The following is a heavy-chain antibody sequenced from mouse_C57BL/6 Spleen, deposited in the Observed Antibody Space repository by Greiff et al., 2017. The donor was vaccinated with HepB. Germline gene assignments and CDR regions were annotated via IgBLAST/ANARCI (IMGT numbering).Heavy chain of an antibody. CDR1: GFTFSDYG. CDR3: AKDRWLLGFFDY. V-gene: IGHV5-17*01. J-gene: IGHJ2*01. D-gene: IGHD2-3*01. Sequence: DVHLVESGGGLVKPGGSLKLSCAASGFTFSDYGMHWVRQAPEKGLEWVAYISSGSSTIYYADTVKGRFTISRDNAKNTLFLQMTSLRSEDTAMYYCAKDRWLLGFFDYWGQGTTLTVSS. CDR2: ISSGSSTI.